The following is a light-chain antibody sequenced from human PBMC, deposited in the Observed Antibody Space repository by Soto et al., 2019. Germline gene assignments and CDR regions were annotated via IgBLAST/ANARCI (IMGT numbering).Light chain of an antibody. V-gene: IGKV1-39*01. J-gene: IGKJ2*01. CDR1: QSIGTS. Sequence: DIPMTQSPSSLSASIGDRVTITCRASQSIGTSLSWHQQKSGRAPKLLIHAASTLQSGVPSRFSGSGSGTDFTLTISSMQPEDVAVYYCQQSYSTLYTFGQGT. CDR3: QQSYSTLYT. CDR2: AAS.